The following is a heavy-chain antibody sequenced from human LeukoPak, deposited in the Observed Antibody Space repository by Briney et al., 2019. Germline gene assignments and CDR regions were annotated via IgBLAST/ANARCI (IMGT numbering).Heavy chain of an antibody. V-gene: IGHV4-59*01. CDR3: ARDALDGYNGY. D-gene: IGHD5-24*01. J-gene: IGHJ4*02. Sequence: PSETLSLTCTVYGGSISSYYWSWIRQPPGKGLEWIGYIYYSGSTNYNPSLKSRVTISVDTSKNQFSLKLSSVTAADTAVYYCARDALDGYNGYWGQGTLVTVSS. CDR1: GGSISSYY. CDR2: IYYSGST.